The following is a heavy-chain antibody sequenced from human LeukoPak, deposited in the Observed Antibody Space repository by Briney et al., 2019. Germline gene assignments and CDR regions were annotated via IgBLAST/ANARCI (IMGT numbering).Heavy chain of an antibody. CDR2: INPNSGDT. Sequence: GASVKVSCKASGYTFTGYYVHWVRQAPGQGLEWMGRINPNSGDTNFAQKFQGRVTMTRDTSISTAYMELSRLRSDDTAVYYCARGGYSSSWYVPNDKPAYNWFDPWGQGTLVTVSS. V-gene: IGHV1-2*06. J-gene: IGHJ5*02. CDR1: GYTFTGYY. CDR3: ARGGYSSSWYVPNDKPAYNWFDP. D-gene: IGHD6-13*01.